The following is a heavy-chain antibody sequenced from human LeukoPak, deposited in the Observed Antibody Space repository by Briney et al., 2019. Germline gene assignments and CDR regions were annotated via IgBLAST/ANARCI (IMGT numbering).Heavy chain of an antibody. J-gene: IGHJ4*02. CDR3: ARDRLLGDGYNDYFDY. V-gene: IGHV1-46*01. CDR1: AYTFTIYY. CDR2: ANLSGGTT. D-gene: IGHD5-24*01. Sequence: GASVTVSFSSSAYTFTIYYIHWVRHAPGQGLDWMGVANLSGGTTSYAQKFQGRVTMTRDTSTSTVYMELRSLRSEDTAVYYCARDRLLGDGYNDYFDYWGQGTLVTVSS.